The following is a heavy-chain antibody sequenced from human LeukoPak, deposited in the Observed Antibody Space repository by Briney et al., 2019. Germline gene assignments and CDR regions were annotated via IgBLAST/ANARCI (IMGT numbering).Heavy chain of an antibody. CDR3: AKGGTSLWFTLPFDY. Sequence: PGGSLRLSCAASGFTFIDYAMNWVRQAPGKGLEWVSTISGSTSNTYYADSVKGRFTISRDNSKNTLFLQMNSLRAEDTAVYYCAKGGTSLWFTLPFDYWGQGTLVTVSS. V-gene: IGHV3-23*01. D-gene: IGHD3-10*01. CDR2: ISGSTSNT. J-gene: IGHJ4*02. CDR1: GFTFIDYA.